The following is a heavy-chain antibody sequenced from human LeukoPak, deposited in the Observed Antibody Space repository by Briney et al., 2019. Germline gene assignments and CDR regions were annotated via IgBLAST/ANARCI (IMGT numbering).Heavy chain of an antibody. CDR2: IIPIFGTA. V-gene: IGHV1-69*05. D-gene: IGHD3-9*01. CDR1: GGTFSSYA. CDR3: ARAYYDILTGHSFFDY. J-gene: IGHJ4*02. Sequence: SVKVSCKASGGTFSSYAISWVRQAPGQGLEGMGRIIPIFGTANYAQKFQGRVTITTDESTSTDYLELSRLRSEDTAVYYCARAYYDILTGHSFFDYWGQGTLVTVSS.